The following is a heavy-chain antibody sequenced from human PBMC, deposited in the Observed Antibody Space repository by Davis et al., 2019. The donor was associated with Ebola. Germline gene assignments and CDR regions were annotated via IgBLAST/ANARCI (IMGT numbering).Heavy chain of an antibody. CDR3: ARDLGAVAGTWGGDY. CDR1: GYTFTSYD. V-gene: IGHV1-8*01. D-gene: IGHD6-19*01. J-gene: IGHJ4*02. Sequence: ASVKVSCKASGYTFTSYDINWVRQATGQGLEWMGWMNPNSGNTGYAQKFQGRVTITADKSTSTAYMELSSLRSEDTAVYYCARDLGAVAGTWGGDYWGQGTLVTVSS. CDR2: MNPNSGNT.